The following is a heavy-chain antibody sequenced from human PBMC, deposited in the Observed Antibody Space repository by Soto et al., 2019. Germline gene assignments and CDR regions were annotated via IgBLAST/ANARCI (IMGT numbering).Heavy chain of an antibody. J-gene: IGHJ4*02. CDR3: AAWGAPGDIVVVVAATEFDY. D-gene: IGHD2-15*01. CDR2: IIPIFGTA. V-gene: IGHV1-69*13. Sequence: GASVKVSCKASGGTFSSYAISWVRQAPGQGLEWMGGIIPIFGTANYAQKFQGRVTITADESTSTAYMELSSLRSEDTAVYYCAAWGAPGDIVVVVAATEFDYWGQGTLVTVSS. CDR1: GGTFSSYA.